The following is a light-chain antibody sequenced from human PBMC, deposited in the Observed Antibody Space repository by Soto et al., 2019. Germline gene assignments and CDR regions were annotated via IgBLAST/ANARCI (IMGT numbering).Light chain of an antibody. Sequence: QSALTQPASVSGSPGQSITISCTGASNDVGGYNYVSWYQQHPGKAPKLMICDVRNRPSGVSNRFSGSKSGNTASLTISGLQAEDEADYYCSSYTSSSTVVFGGGTKLTVL. CDR1: SNDVGGYNY. CDR2: DVR. CDR3: SSYTSSSTVV. J-gene: IGLJ2*01. V-gene: IGLV2-14*01.